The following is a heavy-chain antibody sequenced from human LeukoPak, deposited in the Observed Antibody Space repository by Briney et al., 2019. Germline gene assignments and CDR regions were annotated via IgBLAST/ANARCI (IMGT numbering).Heavy chain of an antibody. J-gene: IGHJ6*02. D-gene: IGHD2-2*01. Sequence: GGSLRLSCAASGFTFSSYSMNWVRQAPGKGLEWVSSISSSSSYIYYADSVKGRFTISRDNAKNSLYLQMNSLRAEDTAVYYCARDSCSSTSCLPYYYYGMDVWGQGTTVTVSS. V-gene: IGHV3-21*01. CDR3: ARDSCSSTSCLPYYYYGMDV. CDR2: ISSSSSYI. CDR1: GFTFSSYS.